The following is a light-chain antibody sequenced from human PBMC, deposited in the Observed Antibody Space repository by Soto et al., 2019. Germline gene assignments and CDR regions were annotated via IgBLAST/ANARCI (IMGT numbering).Light chain of an antibody. CDR2: GAS. CDR1: QSVSSN. J-gene: IGKJ3*01. CDR3: QQYNNWPLT. V-gene: IGKV3-15*01. Sequence: EIVMTQSPATLSVSPGERATLSCRASQSVSSNLAWYQQKPGQAPRLLIYGASTRATGIPARFSGSGSGTEFTLTISSLQSEDFAVYYCQQYNNWPLTFGPGTKVDIQ.